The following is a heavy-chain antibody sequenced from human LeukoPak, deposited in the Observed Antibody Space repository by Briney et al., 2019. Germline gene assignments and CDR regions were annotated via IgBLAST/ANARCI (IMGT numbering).Heavy chain of an antibody. J-gene: IGHJ4*02. CDR2: ISFDGSKE. D-gene: IGHD3-22*01. CDR3: ARDSAYYYDSSGFSYCDY. CDR1: GFRFSNYA. Sequence: TGGSLRLSCAASGFRFSNYAMHGVRQAPGKGLEWVAVISFDGSKEDYADSVKGRFTISRDNSKNTLYVQLNSLSVEDTAVYYCARDSAYYYDSSGFSYCDYWGPGTLVTVSS. V-gene: IGHV3-30-3*01.